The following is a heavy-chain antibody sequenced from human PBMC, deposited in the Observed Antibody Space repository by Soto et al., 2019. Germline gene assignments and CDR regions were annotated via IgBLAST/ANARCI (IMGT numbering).Heavy chain of an antibody. J-gene: IGHJ4*02. CDR3: AKLGSSSWSPHYYFDY. V-gene: IGHV3-23*01. D-gene: IGHD2-2*01. CDR1: GFTFNNYA. CDR2: ITGSGSDT. Sequence: EVQLLESGGGLVQPGGSLRLSCAASGFTFNNYAMGWVRQAPGKGLEWVSAITGSGSDTYYVDSVKGRFTISRDNSKNTLYLQMNSLRIEDTAVFYCAKLGSSSWSPHYYFDYWGQGTLVTVSS.